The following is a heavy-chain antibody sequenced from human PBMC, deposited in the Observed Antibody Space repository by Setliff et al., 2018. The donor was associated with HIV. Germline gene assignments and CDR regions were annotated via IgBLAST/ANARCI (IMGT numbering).Heavy chain of an antibody. J-gene: IGHJ4*02. V-gene: IGHV4-34*01. D-gene: IGHD1-26*01. CDR2: VTHSGST. CDR1: GGSLSGFY. Sequence: ASETLSLTCAVYGGSLSGFYWTFIRQSPGKGLEWIGEVTHSGSTTYDPSLKSRITISVDTSKNQFSLKLTSVTAADTAMYYCATSNSWSCRLNYWGQGTVVTVSS. CDR3: ATSNSWSCRLNY.